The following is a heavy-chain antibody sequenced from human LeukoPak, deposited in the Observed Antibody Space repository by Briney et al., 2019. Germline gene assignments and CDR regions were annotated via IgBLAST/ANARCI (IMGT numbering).Heavy chain of an antibody. V-gene: IGHV4-61*01. CDR1: GGAISSSSYY. CDR2: ISHDGST. D-gene: IGHD3-9*01. Sequence: SETLSLTCTVSGGAISSSSYYWSWFRQPPGKGLEWIGYISHDGSTNYDPSLKSRVTTSVNTSKNQFSLKLSSVTAADTAVYYCARDKFDWLLYGGPDYYYYMDVWGKGTTVTISS. CDR3: ARDKFDWLLYGGPDYYYYMDV. J-gene: IGHJ6*03.